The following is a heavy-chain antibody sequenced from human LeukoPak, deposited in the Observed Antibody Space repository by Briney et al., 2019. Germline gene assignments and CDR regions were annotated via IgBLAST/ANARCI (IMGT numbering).Heavy chain of an antibody. CDR1: GGTFSSYT. CDR3: AIPPKGYSYGNDAFDI. J-gene: IGHJ3*02. D-gene: IGHD5-18*01. V-gene: IGHV1-69*06. CDR2: IIPLFGTP. Sequence: ASVKVSCKASGGTFSSYTISWVRQAPGQGLEWMGGIIPLFGTPDYAQKFQGRVTITADKSTSTAYMELSRLRSDDTAVYYCAIPPKGYSYGNDAFDIWGQGTMVTVSS.